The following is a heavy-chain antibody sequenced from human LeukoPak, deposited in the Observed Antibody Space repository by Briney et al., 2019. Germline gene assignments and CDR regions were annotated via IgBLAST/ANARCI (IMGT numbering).Heavy chain of an antibody. D-gene: IGHD3-10*01. CDR2: ISGSGGST. J-gene: IGHJ4*02. CDR1: GFTFSSYA. Sequence: PGGSLRLSCAASGFTFSSYAMSWVRQAPGKGLEWVSAISGSGGSTYYADSVKGRFTISRHNSKNTLYFQMNSLRAEDTAVYYCARVDNYGSGSFDYWGQGTLVTVSS. CDR3: ARVDNYGSGSFDY. V-gene: IGHV3-23*01.